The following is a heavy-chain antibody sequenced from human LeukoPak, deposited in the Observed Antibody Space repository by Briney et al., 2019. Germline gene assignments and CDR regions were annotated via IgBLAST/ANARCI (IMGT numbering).Heavy chain of an antibody. D-gene: IGHD3-10*01. CDR3: AKSPSVYMVRGVHVDY. CDR1: GFTFSSNA. V-gene: IGHV3-23*01. Sequence: GGCLRLSCAAAGFTFSSNAMSWVRQAPGKGLEWVSAISGSGGSTYYADSVKDRFTISRDNSKNTLYLQMNSLRAEDTAVYYCAKSPSVYMVRGVHVDYWGQGTLVTVSS. CDR2: ISGSGGST. J-gene: IGHJ4*02.